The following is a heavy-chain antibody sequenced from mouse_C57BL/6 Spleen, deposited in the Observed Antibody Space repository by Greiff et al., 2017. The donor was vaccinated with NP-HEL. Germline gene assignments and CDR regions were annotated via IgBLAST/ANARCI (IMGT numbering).Heavy chain of an antibody. Sequence: EVKLQESGPGLVKPSQSLSLTCSVTGYSITSGYYWNWIRQFPGNKLEWMGYISYDGSNNYNPSLKNRISITRDTSKNQFFLKLNSVTTEDTATYYCAKANWDYFDYWGQGTTLTVSS. CDR1: GYSITSGYY. V-gene: IGHV3-6*01. J-gene: IGHJ2*01. CDR3: AKANWDYFDY. D-gene: IGHD4-1*01. CDR2: ISYDGSN.